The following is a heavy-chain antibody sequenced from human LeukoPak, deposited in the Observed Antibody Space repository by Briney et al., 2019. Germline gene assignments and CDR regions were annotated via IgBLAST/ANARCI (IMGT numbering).Heavy chain of an antibody. CDR3: ARRAGGNNYYFDY. Sequence: ASVKVSCKASGYTFTAYYMHWVRQAPGQGLEWMGWINPNSGGTNYAQKFQGRVTMIRDTSISTAYMELSRLRFDDTAAYYCARRAGGNNYYFDYWGQGTLVTVSS. CDR1: GYTFTAYY. CDR2: INPNSGGT. V-gene: IGHV1-2*02. J-gene: IGHJ4*02. D-gene: IGHD1/OR15-1a*01.